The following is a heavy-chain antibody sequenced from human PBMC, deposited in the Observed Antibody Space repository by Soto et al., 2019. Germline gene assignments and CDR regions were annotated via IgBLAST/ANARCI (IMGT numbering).Heavy chain of an antibody. CDR2: ISSSSSYI. Sequence: GVLRLSCASSGFTFSSYSMNWVRQAPGKGLEWVSSISSSSSYIYYADSVKGRFTISRDNAKSSLYLQMNSLRAEDTAVYCCARDEYYDFWSGYYDYYYGMDVWGQGTTVTVSS. D-gene: IGHD3-3*01. J-gene: IGHJ6*02. CDR3: ARDEYYDFWSGYYDYYYGMDV. CDR1: GFTFSSYS. V-gene: IGHV3-21*01.